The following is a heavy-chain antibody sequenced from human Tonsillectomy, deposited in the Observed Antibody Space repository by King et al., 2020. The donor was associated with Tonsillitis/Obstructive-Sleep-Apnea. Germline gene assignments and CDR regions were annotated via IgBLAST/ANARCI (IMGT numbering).Heavy chain of an antibody. J-gene: IGHJ6*03. CDR1: GGSFSGYY. CDR3: SRLIVAYSYYYLDV. CDR2: SNHSGST. D-gene: IGHD2-21*01. Sequence: VQLQQWGAGLLKPSETLSLTCAVYGGSFSGYYWSWIRQPPGKGLEWIGESNHSGSTNYNPALKRRVTISVDTTNNQFSLKLSSVTAADPAVYYCSRLIVAYSYYYLDVWGKGTTVTVSS. V-gene: IGHV4-34*01.